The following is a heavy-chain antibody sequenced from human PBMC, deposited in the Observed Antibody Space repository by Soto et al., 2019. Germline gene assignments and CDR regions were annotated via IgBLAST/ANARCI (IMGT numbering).Heavy chain of an antibody. D-gene: IGHD2-21*02. J-gene: IGHJ5*02. Sequence: GGSLRLSCAASEFAFSTHAIHWVRQAPGEGLEWGAVISFDGTNKYYADSVKGRFTMSRDNSRSTLYLQMNSLRSEDIAVDYCSASRDSNSFDPWGQGTLLAVS. V-gene: IGHV3-30-3*01. CDR3: SASRDSNSFDP. CDR2: ISFDGTNK. CDR1: EFAFSTHA.